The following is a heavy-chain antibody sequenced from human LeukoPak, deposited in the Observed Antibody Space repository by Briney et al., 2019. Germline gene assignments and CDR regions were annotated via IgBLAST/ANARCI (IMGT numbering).Heavy chain of an antibody. CDR2: IKYDGSEK. V-gene: IGHV3-7*03. CDR1: GFTFTKHW. D-gene: IGHD1-1*01. CDR3: ARAAYFWNY. J-gene: IGHJ4*02. Sequence: GGSLRLSCAASGFTFTKHWMSWARQAPGKGLEWVANIKYDGSEKNYLDSVKGRFTISRDNAKNSLYLQMNSLRAEDTAVYYCARAAYFWNYWGQGTLVTVSS.